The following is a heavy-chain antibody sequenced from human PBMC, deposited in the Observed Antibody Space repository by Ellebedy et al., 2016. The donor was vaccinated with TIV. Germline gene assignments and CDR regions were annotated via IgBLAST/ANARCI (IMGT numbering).Heavy chain of an antibody. V-gene: IGHV3-7*03. D-gene: IGHD5-12*01. J-gene: IGHJ6*02. CDR2: IKQDGSEK. CDR1: GFTFSSYW. CDR3: AKVVARGFYYYYGMDV. Sequence: GESLKISCAASGFTFSSYWMSWVRQAPGKGLEWVANIKQDGSEKYYVDSVKGRVTISRDNSKNSLYLQMNSLRAEDSALYYCAKVVARGFYYYYGMDVWGQGTTVTVSS.